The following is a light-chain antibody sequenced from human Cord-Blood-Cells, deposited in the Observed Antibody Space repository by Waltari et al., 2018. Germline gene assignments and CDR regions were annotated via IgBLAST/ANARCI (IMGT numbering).Light chain of an antibody. CDR2: YDD. J-gene: IGLJ3*02. CDR3: AAWDDSLNGPV. V-gene: IGLV1-36*01. Sequence: QSVLTQPPSVSDAPRQRVTIYCSGSSSNIGNNAVNWYQQLPGKAPKLLIYYDDLLPSGVSDRFSGSKSGTSASLAISGLQSEDEADYYCAAWDDSLNGPVFGGGTKLTVL. CDR1: SSNIGNNA.